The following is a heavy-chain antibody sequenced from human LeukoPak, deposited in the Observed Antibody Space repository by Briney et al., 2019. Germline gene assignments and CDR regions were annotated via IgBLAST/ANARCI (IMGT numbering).Heavy chain of an antibody. J-gene: IGHJ5*02. CDR1: GYTFTSYY. D-gene: IGHD6-13*01. CDR3: ARDPDSSNWFDP. V-gene: IGHV1-46*01. Sequence: ASVKVSCKASGYTFTSYYMHWVRQAPGQGLEWMGIINPSAGTTTYAQKFQGRVTMTTDTSTRTVYMALSSLRSEDTAVYYCARDPDSSNWFDPWGQGTLVTVSS. CDR2: INPSAGTT.